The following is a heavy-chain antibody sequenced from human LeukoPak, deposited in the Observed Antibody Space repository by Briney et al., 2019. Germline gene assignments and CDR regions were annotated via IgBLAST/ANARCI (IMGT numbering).Heavy chain of an antibody. J-gene: IGHJ5*02. CDR2: INSDESST. CDR1: AFTFSSHW. V-gene: IGHV3-74*01. CDR3: AKLVGAPGS. Sequence: GGSLRLSCAASAFTFSSHWMHWVRQAPGKGLVWVSNINSDESSTYYADSVKGRFTISRDNAKNTLYLQMNSLRAGDAAVYYCAKLVGAPGSWGQGTLVTVSS. D-gene: IGHD1-26*01.